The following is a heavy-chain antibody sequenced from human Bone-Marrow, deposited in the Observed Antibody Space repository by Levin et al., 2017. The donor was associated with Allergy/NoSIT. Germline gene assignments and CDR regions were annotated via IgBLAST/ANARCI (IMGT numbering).Heavy chain of an antibody. CDR3: ARHSYGSGSYRSRIVKYMDV. D-gene: IGHD3-10*01. CDR2: IYYSGST. Sequence: SQTLSLTCTVSGGSISSSSYYWGWIRQPPGKGLEWIGSIYYSGSTYYNPSLKSRVTISVDTSKNQFSLKLSSVTAADTAVYYCARHSYGSGSYRSRIVKYMDVWGKGTTVTVSS. CDR1: GGSISSSSYY. V-gene: IGHV4-39*01. J-gene: IGHJ6*03.